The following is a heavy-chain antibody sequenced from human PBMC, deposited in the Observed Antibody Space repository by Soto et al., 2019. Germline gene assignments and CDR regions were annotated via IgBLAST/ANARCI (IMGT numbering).Heavy chain of an antibody. CDR2: INHSGST. CDR1: GVSFSGYY. V-gene: IGHV4-34*01. Sequence: QVQLQQWGAGLLKPSETLSLTCAVYGVSFSGYYWSWIRQPPGKGLEWIGEINHSGSTNYNPSLKIRVTISVDTSKNQFSVKRSSVTAAGTAVYYCARERRRGYCSGGRCRAPDYWGEGTLVTVSS. J-gene: IGHJ4*02. CDR3: ARERRRGYCSGGRCRAPDY. D-gene: IGHD2-15*01.